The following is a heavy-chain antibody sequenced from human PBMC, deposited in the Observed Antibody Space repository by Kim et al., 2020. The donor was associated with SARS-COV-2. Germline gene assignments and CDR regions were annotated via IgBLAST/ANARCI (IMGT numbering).Heavy chain of an antibody. Sequence: SETLSLTCTVSGDSLSSDYWSWNRQPAGKGLEWIGRIYTSGRTNYNPSLQSRVTMSVDMSKNQFSLKLSSVTAADTAVYYFASAFGHWGQGTLVTVSS. V-gene: IGHV4-4*07. CDR3: ASAFGH. J-gene: IGHJ5*02. CDR1: GDSLSSDY. CDR2: IYTSGRT.